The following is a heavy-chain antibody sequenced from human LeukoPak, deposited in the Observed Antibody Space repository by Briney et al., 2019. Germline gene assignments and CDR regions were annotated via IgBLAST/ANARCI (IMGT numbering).Heavy chain of an antibody. CDR2: IYPGDSDT. V-gene: IGHV5-51*01. CDR3: ARSYDSSGYSDS. Sequence: GESLKISCKTSRYSFTNYWIGWVRQMPGKGLEWMGLIYPGDSDTRYGPSFQGQVTISADKSISTAYVQWSSLKASDTAMYYCARSYDSSGYSDSWGQGTLVTVSS. J-gene: IGHJ4*02. CDR1: RYSFTNYW. D-gene: IGHD3-22*01.